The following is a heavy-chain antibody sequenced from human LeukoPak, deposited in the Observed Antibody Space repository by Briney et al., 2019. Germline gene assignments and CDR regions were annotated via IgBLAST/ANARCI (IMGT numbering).Heavy chain of an antibody. CDR2: ISSSGSTI. CDR1: GFTFSSYA. V-gene: IGHV3-11*01. Sequence: GGSLRLSCAASGFTFSSYAMSWIRQAPGKGLEWVSYISSSGSTIYYADSVKGRFTISRDNAKNSLYLQMNSLRAEDTAVYYCARPDYYYYGMDVWGQGTTVTVSS. J-gene: IGHJ6*02. CDR3: ARPDYYYYGMDV.